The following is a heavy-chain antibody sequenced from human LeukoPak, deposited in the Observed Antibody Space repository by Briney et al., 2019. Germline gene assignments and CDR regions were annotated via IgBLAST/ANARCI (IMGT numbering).Heavy chain of an antibody. CDR2: IWYDGSNK. CDR1: GFTFSSYG. CDR3: VKDLIAAGGIRSDY. V-gene: IGHV3-33*06. J-gene: IGHJ4*02. Sequence: PGRSLRLSCAASGFTFSSYGMHWVRQAPGRGLEWVAVIWYDGSNKYYADSVKGRFTISRDNSKNTLYLQMNSLRAEDTAVYYCVKDLIAAGGIRSDYWGQGTLVTVSS. D-gene: IGHD6-13*01.